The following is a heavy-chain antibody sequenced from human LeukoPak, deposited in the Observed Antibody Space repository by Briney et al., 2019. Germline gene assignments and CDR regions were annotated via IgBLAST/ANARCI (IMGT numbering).Heavy chain of an antibody. V-gene: IGHV3-23*01. CDR1: GFTFSSSA. CDR2: ISGSGDRT. J-gene: IGHJ4*02. D-gene: IGHD3-22*01. Sequence: PGGSLRLSCAAPGFTFSSSAMSWVRQAPGKGLEWVSTISGSGDRTYYADSVKGRFTISRDNSKNTLFLQMNSLRAEDSALYYCAKDPTDFDSSGQTYFDYWGQGTLVTVSS. CDR3: AKDPTDFDSSGQTYFDY.